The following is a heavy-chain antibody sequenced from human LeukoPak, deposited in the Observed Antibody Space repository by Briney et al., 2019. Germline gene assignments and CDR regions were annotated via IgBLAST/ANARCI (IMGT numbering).Heavy chain of an antibody. V-gene: IGHV4-39*01. J-gene: IGHJ4*02. CDR1: GGSISSSSYY. CDR3: ARHDRGSRNFDY. D-gene: IGHD3-22*01. Sequence: SETLSLTCTVSGGSISSSSYYWGWIRQPPGKGLEWIGSVYYSGSTYYNPSLKSRVTISVDTSKNQFSLKLSSVTAADTAVYYCARHDRGSRNFDYWGQGTLVTVSS. CDR2: VYYSGST.